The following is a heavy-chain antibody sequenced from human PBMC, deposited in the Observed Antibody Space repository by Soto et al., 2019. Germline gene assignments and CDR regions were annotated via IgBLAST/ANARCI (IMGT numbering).Heavy chain of an antibody. J-gene: IGHJ4*02. Sequence: QMQLQQWGAGLLKPSETLSLTCAVYGGSFSGYYWSWIRQPPGKGLEWIGEINHSGSTNYNPSLKSRVTISVDTSKNQFSLNLSSVTAADTAGYYCARRSGWYFQRDYWGQGTLVTVSS. CDR2: INHSGST. D-gene: IGHD6-19*01. CDR3: ARRSGWYFQRDY. CDR1: GGSFSGYY. V-gene: IGHV4-34*01.